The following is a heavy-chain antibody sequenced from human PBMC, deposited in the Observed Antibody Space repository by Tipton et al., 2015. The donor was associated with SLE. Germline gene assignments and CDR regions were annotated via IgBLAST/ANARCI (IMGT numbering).Heavy chain of an antibody. Sequence: SLRLSCAASGFTFSSYAMHWVRQAPGKGLEWVAVISYDGSNKYYADSVKGRFTISRDNSKNTLYLQMNSLGPEDTAAYYCAGELLPRWGMDVWGQGTTVTVSS. CDR1: GFTFSSYA. CDR3: AGELLPRWGMDV. J-gene: IGHJ6*02. D-gene: IGHD2-15*01. CDR2: ISYDGSNK. V-gene: IGHV3-30*04.